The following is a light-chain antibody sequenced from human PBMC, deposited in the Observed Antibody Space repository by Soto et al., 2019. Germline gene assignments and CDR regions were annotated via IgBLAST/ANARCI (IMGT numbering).Light chain of an antibody. CDR1: QSISSY. J-gene: IGKJ2*01. CDR3: QQSCSTPYT. Sequence: DIQMTQSPSSLSASVGDRVTITCRASQSISSYLNWYQQKPGKAPKLLIYAASSLQSGVPSRFSGSGSGTDFTLTISSLQPEEFATYYCQQSCSTPYTFGQGTKLEIK. CDR2: AAS. V-gene: IGKV1-39*01.